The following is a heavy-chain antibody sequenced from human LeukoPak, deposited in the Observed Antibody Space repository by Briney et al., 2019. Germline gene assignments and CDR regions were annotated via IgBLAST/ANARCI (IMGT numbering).Heavy chain of an antibody. CDR3: ARDYYDSSGPPMGYFDY. Sequence: GGSLRLSCAASGFTFSSYGMHWVRQAPGKGLEWVAVIWYDGSNKYYADSVKGRFTISRDNSKNTLYLQMNSLRAEDTAVYYCARDYYDSSGPPMGYFDYWGQGTLVTVSS. CDR1: GFTFSSYG. J-gene: IGHJ4*02. CDR2: IWYDGSNK. V-gene: IGHV3-33*01. D-gene: IGHD3-22*01.